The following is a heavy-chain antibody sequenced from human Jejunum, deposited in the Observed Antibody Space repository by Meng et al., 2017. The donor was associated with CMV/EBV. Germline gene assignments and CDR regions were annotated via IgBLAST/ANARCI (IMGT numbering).Heavy chain of an antibody. V-gene: IGHV4-4*07. J-gene: IGHJ4*02. CDR3: ARGPGGFGDFNFDS. Sequence: VPLKESGPGLVKPSETPSLSCGVSGGSISNHYWSWIRQPAGKGLEWIGRIYFGGSTNYNPSLKSRVTMSVEMSKNQFSMSLYSVTAADTAVYYCARGPGGFGDFNFDSWGQGTLVTVSS. CDR2: IYFGGST. CDR1: GGSISNHY. D-gene: IGHD3-10*01.